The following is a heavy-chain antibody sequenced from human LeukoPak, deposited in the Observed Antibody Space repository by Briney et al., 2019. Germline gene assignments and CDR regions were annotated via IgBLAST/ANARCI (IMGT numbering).Heavy chain of an antibody. CDR2: IRSKANSYAT. CDR1: GFTFSGSA. J-gene: IGHJ4*02. Sequence: GGSLRLSCATSGFTFSGSAIHWVRQASGKGLEWVGRIRSKANSYATTDVASVRGRFSVSRDDSKNTAYLQMNSLKTEDTAVYYCTRPSYDSSVSGVVYWGQGTLVTVSS. CDR3: TRPSYDSSVSGVVY. D-gene: IGHD3-22*01. V-gene: IGHV3-73*01.